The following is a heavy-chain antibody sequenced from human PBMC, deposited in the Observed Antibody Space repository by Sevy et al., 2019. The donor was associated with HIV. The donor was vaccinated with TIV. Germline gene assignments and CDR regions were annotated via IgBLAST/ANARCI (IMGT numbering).Heavy chain of an antibody. CDR3: VRGPNCGVGGCQQISPYCLDV. CDR1: GFAFSDHY. Sequence: GGSLRLSCAASGFAFSDHYVDWVRQAPGKGLEWVGRIRNRPNRYTTEYAASVEGRFTISRDDSRHSLYLQIYSLKTEDSAVYYCVRGPNCGVGGCQQISPYCLDVWGIGATVTVSS. D-gene: IGHD2-21*01. V-gene: IGHV3-72*01. CDR2: IRNRPNRYTT. J-gene: IGHJ6*03.